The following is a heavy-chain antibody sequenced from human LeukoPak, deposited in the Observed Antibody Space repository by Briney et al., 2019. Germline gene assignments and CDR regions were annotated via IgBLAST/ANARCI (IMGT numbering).Heavy chain of an antibody. CDR3: ARDGYYDSSGYLAKWDY. CDR1: GFSFSSYG. Sequence: PGRSLRLSCAASGFSFSSYGMNWVRQAPGKGLEWVSYISSSSSTIYYADSVKGRFTISRDNAKNSLYLQMNSLRAEDTAVYYCARDGYYDSSGYLAKWDYWGQGTLVTVSS. D-gene: IGHD3-22*01. CDR2: ISSSSSTI. J-gene: IGHJ4*02. V-gene: IGHV3-48*04.